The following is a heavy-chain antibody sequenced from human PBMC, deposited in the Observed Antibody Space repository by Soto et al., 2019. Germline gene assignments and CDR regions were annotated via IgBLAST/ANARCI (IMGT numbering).Heavy chain of an antibody. V-gene: IGHV3-33*01. D-gene: IGHD4-17*01. Sequence: GGSLRLSCAASGFTFSSYGMHWVRQAPGKGLEWVAVIWYDGSNKYYADSVKGRFTISRDNSKNTLYLQMNSLRAEDTAVYYCARDDFDGDYVHSFYYGMDVWGQGTTVTVSS. CDR2: IWYDGSNK. J-gene: IGHJ6*02. CDR1: GFTFSSYG. CDR3: ARDDFDGDYVHSFYYGMDV.